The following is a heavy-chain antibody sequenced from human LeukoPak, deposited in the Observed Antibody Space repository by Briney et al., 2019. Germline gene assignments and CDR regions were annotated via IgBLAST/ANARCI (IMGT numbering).Heavy chain of an antibody. D-gene: IGHD5-18*01. CDR1: GGSISGDGHY. J-gene: IGHJ4*02. CDR3: ARGGDTAKGGKD. V-gene: IGHV4-31*03. CDR2: IHPGGTI. Sequence: PSETLSLTCTVSGGSISGDGHYWTWTRQHPGEVLEWLGFIHPGGTIYYNPSLSSRLFISADTSNNQMSLKLSFVTAADTAVYYCARGGDTAKGGKDWGQGTLVTVSS.